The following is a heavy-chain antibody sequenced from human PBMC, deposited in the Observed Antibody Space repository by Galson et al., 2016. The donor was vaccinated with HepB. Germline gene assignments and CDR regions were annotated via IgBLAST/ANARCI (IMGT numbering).Heavy chain of an antibody. D-gene: IGHD1-1*01. CDR1: GVTISGTA. Sequence: SLRLSCAVSGVTISGTAMHWVRQAPGKGLEWVGRIRSKVNNYATGCGESVKGRFTISRDDSENMAYLQMRSLKSEDTAVYFCTRRLIGPAETTDHWGQGTLVTVSS. CDR2: IRSKVNNYAT. CDR3: TRRLIGPAETTDH. V-gene: IGHV3-73*01. J-gene: IGHJ5*02.